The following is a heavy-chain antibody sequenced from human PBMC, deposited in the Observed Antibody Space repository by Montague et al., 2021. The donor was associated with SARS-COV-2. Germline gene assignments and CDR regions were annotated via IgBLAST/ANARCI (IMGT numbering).Heavy chain of an antibody. CDR2: IYYSGST. CDR1: GGSISSSSYY. V-gene: IGHV4-39*07. CDR3: ARVGRQQLVRLSGMDV. J-gene: IGHJ6*02. Sequence: SETLSLTCTVSGGSISSSSYYWGWIRQPPGTVLEWIGSIYYSGSTYYNPSLKSRVTISVDTSKNQFSLKLSSVTAADTAVYYCARVGRQQLVRLSGMDVWGQGTTVTVSS. D-gene: IGHD6-13*01.